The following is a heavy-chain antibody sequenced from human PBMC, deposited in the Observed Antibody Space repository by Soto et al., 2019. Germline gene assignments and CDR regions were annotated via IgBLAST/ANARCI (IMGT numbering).Heavy chain of an antibody. D-gene: IGHD3-10*01. CDR3: ATSYGSGYRAFDY. Sequence: QVQLVQSGAEVKRPGSSVKVSCKASGDTFAFHSINWVRQAPGLGLEWMGRINPILSMSNYAQRFQGRVTMPAAQSTSTAYMVLSSLRSEDTAIYYCATSYGSGYRAFDYWGQGALFPVSS. V-gene: IGHV1-69*02. J-gene: IGHJ4*02. CDR2: INPILSMS. CDR1: GDTFAFHS.